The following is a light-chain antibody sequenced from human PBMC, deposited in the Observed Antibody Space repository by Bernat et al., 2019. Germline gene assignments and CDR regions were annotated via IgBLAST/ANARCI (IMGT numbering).Light chain of an antibody. CDR1: SSDVGGYNY. J-gene: IGLJ3*02. Sequence: QSALTQPPSASGSPGQSVTISCTGTSSDVGGYNYVSWYQHHPGKAPKLMIYEVSKRPSGVPDRFSGCKSGNTASLTVSGLQAEDEADYYCNSYAGSNNLVFGGGTKLTVL. V-gene: IGLV2-8*01. CDR2: EVS. CDR3: NSYAGSNNLV.